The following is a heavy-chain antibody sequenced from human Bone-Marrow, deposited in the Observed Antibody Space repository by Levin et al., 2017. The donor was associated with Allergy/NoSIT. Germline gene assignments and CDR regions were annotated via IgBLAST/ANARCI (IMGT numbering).Heavy chain of an antibody. CDR3: ATTDGSGSYFAFNI. V-gene: IGHV1-24*01. D-gene: IGHD3-10*01. Sequence: PGESLKISCKVSGNTLTEFSMHWVRQAPGKGLEWMGGVDPVDGEKIYGQKFQGRVTMTEDTSKDTAYMELSSLRSEDTAVYYCATTDGSGSYFAFNIWGQGTLVTVSS. J-gene: IGHJ3*02. CDR1: GNTLTEFS. CDR2: VDPVDGEK.